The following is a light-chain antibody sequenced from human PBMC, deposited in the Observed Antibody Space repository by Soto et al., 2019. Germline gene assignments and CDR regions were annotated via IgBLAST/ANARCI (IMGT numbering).Light chain of an antibody. CDR3: QPYNNWPLT. CDR2: DTS. Sequence: EIVMTQSPATLSVSPGERAPLSGRASQGIGDTLAWYQHKPGQTPRLLIYDTSTRATGVPTRFSGSRSGAEFTLTINSLQSEDFAVYYCQPYNNWPLTVGGGTKVDIK. CDR1: QGIGDT. V-gene: IGKV3-15*01. J-gene: IGKJ4*01.